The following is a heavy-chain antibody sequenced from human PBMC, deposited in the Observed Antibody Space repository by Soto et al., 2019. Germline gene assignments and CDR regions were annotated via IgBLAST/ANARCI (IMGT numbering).Heavy chain of an antibody. CDR3: ASEVGATMSYYSYGMDV. CDR2: IIPIFGTA. J-gene: IGHJ6*02. Sequence: QVQLVQSGAEVKKPGSSVKVSCRASGGTFSSYAISWVRQAPGQGLEWRGGIIPIFGTANYAQKFQGRVTITADESTSTAYMELSSLRSEDTAVYYCASEVGATMSYYSYGMDVWGQGTTVTVSS. D-gene: IGHD1-26*01. CDR1: GGTFSSYA. V-gene: IGHV1-69*01.